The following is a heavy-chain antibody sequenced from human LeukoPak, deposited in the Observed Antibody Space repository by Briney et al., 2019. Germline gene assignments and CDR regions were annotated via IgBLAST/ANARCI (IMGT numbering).Heavy chain of an antibody. CDR3: AREGGTTVTPFDY. CDR1: GGTFSSYA. Sequence: ASVKVSCKASGGTFSSYANSWVRQAPGQGLEWMGRIIPILGIANYAQKFQGRVTITADKSTSTAYMELSSLRSEDTAVYYCAREGGTTVTPFDYWGQGTLVTVSS. J-gene: IGHJ4*02. V-gene: IGHV1-69*04. CDR2: IIPILGIA. D-gene: IGHD4-17*01.